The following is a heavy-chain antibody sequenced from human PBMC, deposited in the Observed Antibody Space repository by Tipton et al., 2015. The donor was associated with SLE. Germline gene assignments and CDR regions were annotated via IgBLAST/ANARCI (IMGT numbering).Heavy chain of an antibody. CDR2: IYYSGST. CDR3: AGGYGSGTHLDY. CDR1: GGSISSYY. Sequence: TLSLTCTVSGGSISSYYWSWIRQPPGKGLEWIGYIYYSGSTNYNPSLKSRVTTSVDTSKNQFSLKLSSVTAADTAVYYCAGGYGSGTHLDYWGQGTLVTVSS. V-gene: IGHV4-59*01. J-gene: IGHJ4*02. D-gene: IGHD3-10*01.